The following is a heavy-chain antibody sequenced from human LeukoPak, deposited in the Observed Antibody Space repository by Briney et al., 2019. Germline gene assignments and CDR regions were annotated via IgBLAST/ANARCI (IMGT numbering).Heavy chain of an antibody. CDR3: AKDSDYYHSSGYYYAYFQH. V-gene: IGHV3-23*01. Sequence: PGGSLRLSCAASGFTFSSYAMSWVRQAPGKGLEWVSAISGSGGSTYYADSVKGRFTISRDNSKNTLYLQMNSLRAEDTAVYYCAKDSDYYHSSGYYYAYFQHWGQGTLVTVSS. J-gene: IGHJ1*01. CDR1: GFTFSSYA. CDR2: ISGSGGST. D-gene: IGHD3-22*01.